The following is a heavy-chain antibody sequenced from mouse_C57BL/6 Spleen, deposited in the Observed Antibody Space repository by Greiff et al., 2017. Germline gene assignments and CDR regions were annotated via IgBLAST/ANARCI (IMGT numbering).Heavy chain of an antibody. CDR2: INPNNGGT. V-gene: IGHV1-26*01. CDR1: GYTFTDYY. Sequence: EVQLQQSGPELVKPGASVKISCKASGYTFTDYYMNWVKQSHGKSLEWIGDINPNNGGTSYHQNFKGKGTLTVDKSSSTAYMVLRSLTSEDYAVYYCAREAGTPFDYWGQGTTLTVSS. D-gene: IGHD3-1*01. J-gene: IGHJ2*01. CDR3: AREAGTPFDY.